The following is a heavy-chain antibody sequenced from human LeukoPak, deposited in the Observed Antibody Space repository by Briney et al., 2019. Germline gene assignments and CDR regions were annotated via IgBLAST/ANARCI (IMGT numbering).Heavy chain of an antibody. CDR2: ISYDGSNK. V-gene: IGHV3-30-3*01. CDR1: GFTFSSYA. J-gene: IGHJ4*02. Sequence: AGGSLRLSCAASGFTFSSYAMHWVRQAPGKGLEWVAVISYDGSNKYYADSVKGRFTISRDNSKNTLYLQMNSLRAEDTAVYYCARDLSSSHVFDYWAREPWSPSPQ. CDR3: ARDLSSSHVFDY. D-gene: IGHD6-6*01.